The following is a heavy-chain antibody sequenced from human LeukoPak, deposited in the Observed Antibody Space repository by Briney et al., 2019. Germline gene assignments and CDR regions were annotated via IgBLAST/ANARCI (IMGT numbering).Heavy chain of an antibody. Sequence: PGGSLRLSCAASGFTFSSYAMRWVRQAPGKGLEWVAVISYDGSNKYYADSVKGRFTISRDNSKNTLYLQMNSLRAEDTAVYYCARAHYGSGIGDAFDIWGQGTMVTVSS. J-gene: IGHJ3*02. V-gene: IGHV3-30-3*01. CDR3: ARAHYGSGIGDAFDI. CDR2: ISYDGSNK. D-gene: IGHD3-10*01. CDR1: GFTFSSYA.